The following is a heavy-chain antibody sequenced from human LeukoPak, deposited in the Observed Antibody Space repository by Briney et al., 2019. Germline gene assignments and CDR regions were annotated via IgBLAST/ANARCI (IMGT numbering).Heavy chain of an antibody. V-gene: IGHV3-49*03. D-gene: IGHD3-22*01. CDR1: GFTFSSYA. CDR3: TRELHDSSGYYLFDY. Sequence: GGSLRLSCAASGFTFSSYAMSWFRQAPGKGLEWVGFIKSKGYGGTTEYAASVKGRFTISRDDSKSIAYLQMNSLKTEDTAVYYCTRELHDSSGYYLFDYWGQGTLVTVSS. J-gene: IGHJ4*02. CDR2: IKSKGYGGTT.